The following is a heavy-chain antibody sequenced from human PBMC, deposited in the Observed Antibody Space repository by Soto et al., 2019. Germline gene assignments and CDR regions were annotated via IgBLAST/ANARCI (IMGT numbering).Heavy chain of an antibody. CDR2: ISYDGSNK. CDR3: AKGTMRFLEWLLTPTPFDY. Sequence: QVQLVESGGGVVQPGRSLRLSCAASGFTFSSYGMHWVRQAPGKGLEWVAVISYDGSNKYYADSVKGRFTISRDNSKNKLYLQMNSLRAEDTAVYYCAKGTMRFLEWLLTPTPFDYWGQGTLVTVSS. CDR1: GFTFSSYG. V-gene: IGHV3-30*18. J-gene: IGHJ4*02. D-gene: IGHD3-3*01.